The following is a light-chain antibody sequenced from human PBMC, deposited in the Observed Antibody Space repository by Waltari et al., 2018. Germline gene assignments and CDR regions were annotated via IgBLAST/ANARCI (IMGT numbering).Light chain of an antibody. CDR2: DVY. CDR3: CSYSSRTTL. J-gene: IGLJ3*02. CDR1: SPDVGGYHY. V-gene: IGLV2-14*03. Sequence: QSALTQPASVSGSPGQSITISCAGSSPDVGGYHYVPWYQLHPAEAPKLILYDVYKRPAGVSDRFSGSKSGNTASLTISGLQAEDEAEYYCCSYSSRTTLFGGGTTLTVL.